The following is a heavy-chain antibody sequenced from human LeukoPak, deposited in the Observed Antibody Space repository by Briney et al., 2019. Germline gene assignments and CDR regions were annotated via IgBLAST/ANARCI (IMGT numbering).Heavy chain of an antibody. J-gene: IGHJ6*02. Sequence: SETLSLTCTVSGGSISSYYWSWIRQPAGKGLEWIGRIYTSGSTNYNPSLKSRVTMSVATSKNQFSLKLSSVTAADTAVYYCAREKRGYDILTGYYYGMDVWGQGTTVTVSS. V-gene: IGHV4-4*07. CDR1: GGSISSYY. D-gene: IGHD3-9*01. CDR3: AREKRGYDILTGYYYGMDV. CDR2: IYTSGST.